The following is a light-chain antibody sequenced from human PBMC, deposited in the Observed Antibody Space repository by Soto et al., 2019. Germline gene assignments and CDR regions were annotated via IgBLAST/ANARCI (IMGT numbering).Light chain of an antibody. CDR2: WAF. V-gene: IGKV4-1*01. CDR1: QSVLYSSNNKNY. Sequence: DIVMTQSPDSLAVSLGERATINCKSSQSVLYSSNNKNYLAWYQQKPGQPPKLLISWAFTRESGVPDRFSGSGSETDFTLSISSLQAEDVAVYYCQQYHTASRAFGQGTKVEIK. J-gene: IGKJ1*01. CDR3: QQYHTASRA.